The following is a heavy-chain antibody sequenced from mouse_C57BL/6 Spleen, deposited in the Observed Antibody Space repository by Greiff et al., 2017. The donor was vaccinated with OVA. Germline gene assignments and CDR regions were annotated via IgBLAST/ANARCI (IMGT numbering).Heavy chain of an antibody. CDR3: ARRPLIYNCRNYDV. Sequence: QVQLQQPGAELVKPGASVKMSCKASGYTFTSYWITWVKQRPGQGLEWIGDIYPGSGSTNYNEKFKSKATLTVDTSSSTAYMQLSSLTSEDSAVYYCARRPLIYNCRNYDVWGTGTTVTVSS. CDR2: IYPGSGST. CDR1: GYTFTSYW. J-gene: IGHJ1*03. V-gene: IGHV1-55*01. D-gene: IGHD4-1*02.